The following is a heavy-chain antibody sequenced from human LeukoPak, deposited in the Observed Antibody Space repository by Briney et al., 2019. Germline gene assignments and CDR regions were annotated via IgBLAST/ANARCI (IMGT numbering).Heavy chain of an antibody. D-gene: IGHD3-10*01. Sequence: GASVKVSCKASGYTFTSYYMHWVRQAPGQGLEWMRIINPSGGSTSYAQKFQGRVTMTRDTSTSTVYMELSSLRSEDTAVYYCARDHPPSGSSNWFDPWGQGTLVTVSS. CDR3: ARDHPPSGSSNWFDP. CDR2: INPSGGST. CDR1: GYTFTSYY. J-gene: IGHJ5*02. V-gene: IGHV1-46*01.